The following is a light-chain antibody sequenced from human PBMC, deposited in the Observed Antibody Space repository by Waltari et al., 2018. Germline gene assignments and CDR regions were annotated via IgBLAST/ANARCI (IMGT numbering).Light chain of an antibody. J-gene: IGKJ5*01. Sequence: DIQMTQSPSSLSASVGDSVTITCRASQSISSYLNWYQQKPGKAPKLLIYAASSLQSGVPSRFSGSGSGTDFTLTISSLQPEDFATYYCQQSYSTITFGQGTRLEIK. V-gene: IGKV1-39*01. CDR1: QSISSY. CDR2: AAS. CDR3: QQSYSTIT.